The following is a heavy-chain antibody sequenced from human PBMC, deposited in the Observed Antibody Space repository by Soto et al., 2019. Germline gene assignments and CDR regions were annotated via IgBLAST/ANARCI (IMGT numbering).Heavy chain of an antibody. V-gene: IGHV3-49*04. CDR1: GFTFGDYA. J-gene: IGHJ2*01. Sequence: GGSLRLSCTASGFTFGDYAMSWVRQAPGKGLEWVGFIRSKAYGGTTEYAASVKGRFTISRDDSKSIAYLQMNSLKTEDTAVYYCTRDEEGYDSSGYYYWYFDLWGRGTLVTVSS. D-gene: IGHD3-22*01. CDR2: IRSKAYGGTT. CDR3: TRDEEGYDSSGYYYWYFDL.